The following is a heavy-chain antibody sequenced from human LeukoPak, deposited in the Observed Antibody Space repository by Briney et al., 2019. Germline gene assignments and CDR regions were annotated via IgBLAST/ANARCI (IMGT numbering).Heavy chain of an antibody. Sequence: PSETLSLTCSVSAGSISSSSWWSWVRQSPVKGLEWIGEIYLYGTTNYNPSLKSRVTMSVDRSKNRFSLKLSSVTAADTAVYYCARQKWEQQGRDYYFNGLDVWGPGTTVTVSS. V-gene: IGHV4-4*02. D-gene: IGHD1-26*01. CDR1: AGSISSSSW. CDR3: ARQKWEQQGRDYYFNGLDV. CDR2: IYLYGTT. J-gene: IGHJ6*02.